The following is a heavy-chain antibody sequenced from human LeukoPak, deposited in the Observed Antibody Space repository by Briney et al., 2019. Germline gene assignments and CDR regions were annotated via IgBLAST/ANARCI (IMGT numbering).Heavy chain of an antibody. Sequence: SETLSLTYTVSGGSISGYYWSWIRQPPGKGLEWIGYMYYSGTTNYNPSLKSRVTISVDTSENQFSLKLSSVTAADTAVYYCARLATAFDYWGQGTLVTVSS. J-gene: IGHJ4*02. CDR1: GGSISGYY. V-gene: IGHV4-59*08. CDR2: MYYSGTT. CDR3: ARLATAFDY.